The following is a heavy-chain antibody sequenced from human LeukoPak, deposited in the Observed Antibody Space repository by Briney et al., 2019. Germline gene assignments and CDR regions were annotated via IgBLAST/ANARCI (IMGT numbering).Heavy chain of an antibody. Sequence: SEALSLTCTVSGGSISSSSYYWGWIRQPPGKGLEWIGGIYYSGSTYYNPSLKSRVTISVDTSKNQFSLKLSSVTAVDTAVYYCARDLWVAVYNWFDPWGQGTLVTVSS. J-gene: IGHJ5*02. V-gene: IGHV4-39*07. D-gene: IGHD6-19*01. CDR3: ARDLWVAVYNWFDP. CDR1: GGSISSSSYY. CDR2: IYYSGST.